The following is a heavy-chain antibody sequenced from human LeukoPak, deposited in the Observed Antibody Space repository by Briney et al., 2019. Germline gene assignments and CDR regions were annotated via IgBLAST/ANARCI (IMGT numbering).Heavy chain of an antibody. V-gene: IGHV3-21*01. CDR3: ARLEGSYPTYYFDY. Sequence: PGGSLRLSCAASGFTFSSYSMNWVRKAPGKGLEWVSSISNIGTYIYYADSVKGRFTISRDNTKNSLYLQMNSLRAEDTAVYYCARLEGSYPTYYFDYWGQGTLVTVSS. CDR2: ISNIGTYI. D-gene: IGHD3-16*02. CDR1: GFTFSSYS. J-gene: IGHJ4*02.